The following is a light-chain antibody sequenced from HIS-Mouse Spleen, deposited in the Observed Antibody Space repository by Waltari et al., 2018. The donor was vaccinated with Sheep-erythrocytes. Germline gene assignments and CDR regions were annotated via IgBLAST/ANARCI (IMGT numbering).Light chain of an antibody. V-gene: IGLV1-51*01. J-gene: IGLJ3*02. CDR1: SSNLGNNY. CDR2: DNN. CDR3: GTWDSSLSAGRV. Sequence: QSVLTQPPSVSAAPGQKVTISCSGSSSNLGNNYVSLYQQHPGTAPKLPIYDNNKRPSGIPDRFSGSKSGTSATLGITGLQTGDEADYYCGTWDSSLSAGRVFGGGTKLTVL.